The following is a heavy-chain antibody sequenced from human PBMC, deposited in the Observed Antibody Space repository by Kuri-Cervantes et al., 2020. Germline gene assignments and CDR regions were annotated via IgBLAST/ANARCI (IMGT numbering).Heavy chain of an antibody. V-gene: IGHV1-8*01. CDR3: ARGMRVKLMDV. Sequence: ASVKVSCKTSGYTFTTYEINWVRQATGQGLEWMGWMNPNSGNTGYAQKFQGRVTMTRNTSISTAYMELSSLRSEDTAVYYCARGMRVKLMDVWGQGTTVTVSS. D-gene: IGHD2-2*01. J-gene: IGHJ6*02. CDR2: MNPNSGNT. CDR1: GYTFTTYE.